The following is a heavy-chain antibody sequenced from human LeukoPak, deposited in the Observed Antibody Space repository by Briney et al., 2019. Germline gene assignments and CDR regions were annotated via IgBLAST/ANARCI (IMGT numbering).Heavy chain of an antibody. CDR2: INSDGSSI. D-gene: IGHD3-10*01. J-gene: IGHJ4*02. Sequence: GGSLRLSCAASGFTFSNYWIHWVRHAPGEGLVWVSRINSDGSSIIYADSVKGRFTISRDNAKNTLYMQMNSLRAEDTAVYYCVRRTREGSGTRSYYFDYWGQGTLVTVSS. CDR1: GFTFSNYW. CDR3: VRRTREGSGTRSYYFDY. V-gene: IGHV3-74*01.